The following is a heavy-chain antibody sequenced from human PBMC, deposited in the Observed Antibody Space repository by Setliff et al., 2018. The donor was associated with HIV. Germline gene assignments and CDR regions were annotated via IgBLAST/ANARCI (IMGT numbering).Heavy chain of an antibody. V-gene: IGHV4-34*01. CDR1: GGSFSDNY. J-gene: IGHJ5*02. D-gene: IGHD3-10*01. CDR2: INHNGNI. Sequence: SETLSLTCAVYGGSFSDNYWSWIRQPPGKGLDWIAEINHNGNISYNPSLKSRVTISMDPSKKQFSLKLSSVTAADTAVYYCARGSLYYGLGSHYLRSWFDPWGQGTLVTVSS. CDR3: ARGSLYYGLGSHYLRSWFDP.